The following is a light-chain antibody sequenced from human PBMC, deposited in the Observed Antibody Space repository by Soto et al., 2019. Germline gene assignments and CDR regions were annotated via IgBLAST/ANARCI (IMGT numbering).Light chain of an antibody. CDR1: SRDVGGYDC. CDR3: SWYAGINILYV. J-gene: IGLJ1*01. Sequence: QSVLTQPPSSSGSPGQSVTISCTGTSRDVGGYDCVSWYQQHPGKAPKLMMYEVSKRPSGVPDRFSGSKSGNTASLTVSGLQPEDEADYFCSWYAGINILYVFGSGTKV. V-gene: IGLV2-8*01. CDR2: EVS.